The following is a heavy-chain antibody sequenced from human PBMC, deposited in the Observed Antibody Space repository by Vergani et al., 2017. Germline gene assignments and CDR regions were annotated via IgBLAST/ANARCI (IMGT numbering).Heavy chain of an antibody. CDR1: GGSISSGGYY. CDR3: ARLHDYGDTGYFDY. D-gene: IGHD4-17*01. V-gene: IGHV4-39*01. CDR2: IYYSGST. Sequence: QVQLQESGPGLVKPSQTLSLTCTVSGGSISSGGYYWGWIRQPPGKGLEWIGSIYYSGSTYYNPSLKSRVTISVDTSKNQFSLKLSSVTAADTAVYYCARLHDYGDTGYFDYWGQGTLVTVSS. J-gene: IGHJ4*02.